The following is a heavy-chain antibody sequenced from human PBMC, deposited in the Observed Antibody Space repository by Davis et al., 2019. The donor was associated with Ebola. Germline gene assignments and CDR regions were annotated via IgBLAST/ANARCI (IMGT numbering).Heavy chain of an antibody. V-gene: IGHV1-8*01. D-gene: IGHD2-15*01. CDR2: MNPNSGNT. Sequence: ASVKVSCKASGYTFTSYDINWVRQATGQGLEWMGWMNPNSGNTGYAQKFQGRVTMTRNTSISTAYMELSSLRSEDTAVYYCARMGVVVAAVVYYYYGMDVWGKGTTVTVSS. CDR1: GYTFTSYD. J-gene: IGHJ6*04. CDR3: ARMGVVVAAVVYYYYGMDV.